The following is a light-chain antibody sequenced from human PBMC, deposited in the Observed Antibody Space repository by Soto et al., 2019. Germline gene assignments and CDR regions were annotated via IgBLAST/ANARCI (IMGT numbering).Light chain of an antibody. J-gene: IGKJ1*01. V-gene: IGKV1-27*01. CDR3: QKYNTARWT. Sequence: DIQLTQSPYSLSASVGDRVTLTCMASQAISNNLAWYQQKPGRVPELLIYATSTLQSGVPSRFSGSGSGTDFTLTISSLQPEDVATYYCQKYNTARWTFGQGTKVDI. CDR1: QAISNN. CDR2: ATS.